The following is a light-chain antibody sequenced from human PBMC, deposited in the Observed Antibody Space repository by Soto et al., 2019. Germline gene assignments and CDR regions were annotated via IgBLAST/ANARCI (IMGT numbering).Light chain of an antibody. CDR2: GAS. V-gene: IGKV3-15*01. Sequence: ETVMTQSPATLSVSPGEGATLSCRASQSVSSNLAWYQQKPGQAPRLLIYGASTRATGIPTRFSGSGSGTDFTLTISSLQSEDFAVYYCQQYNNWPPLTFGEGTKVEIK. CDR3: QQYNNWPPLT. J-gene: IGKJ4*01. CDR1: QSVSSN.